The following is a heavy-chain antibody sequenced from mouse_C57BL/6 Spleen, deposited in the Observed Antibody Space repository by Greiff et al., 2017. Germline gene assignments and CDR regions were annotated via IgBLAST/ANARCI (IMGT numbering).Heavy chain of an antibody. CDR2: ILPGSGST. CDR1: GYTFTGYW. D-gene: IGHD2-12*01. V-gene: IGHV1-9*01. J-gene: IGHJ4*01. CDR3: ARVSYEETMDY. Sequence: VKLQESGAELMKPGASVKLSCKATGYTFTGYWIEWVKQRPGHGLEWIGEILPGSGSTNYNEKFKGKATFTADTSSNTAYMQLGSLTTEDSASYYCARVSYEETMDYWGQGTSVTVSS.